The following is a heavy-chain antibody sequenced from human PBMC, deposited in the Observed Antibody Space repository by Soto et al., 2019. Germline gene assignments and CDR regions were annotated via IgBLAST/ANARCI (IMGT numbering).Heavy chain of an antibody. CDR3: ATSASSSWYYFDY. Sequence: GASVKVSCKASGYTFASYAISWMRQAPGQGLEWMGWIIANIGKTNYAQKFQGRVTITADKSTSTAYMELSSLRSEDTAVYYCATSASSSWYYFDYWGQGTQVTVSS. V-gene: IGHV1-18*01. CDR2: IIANIGKT. J-gene: IGHJ4*02. D-gene: IGHD6-13*01. CDR1: GYTFASYA.